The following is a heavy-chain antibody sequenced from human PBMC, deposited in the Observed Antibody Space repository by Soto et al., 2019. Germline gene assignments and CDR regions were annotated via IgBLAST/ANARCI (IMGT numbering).Heavy chain of an antibody. CDR1: GDSISSSHW. D-gene: IGHD3-16*01. CDR2: VFHTGPT. J-gene: IGHJ6*04. Sequence: QVQLQESGPRLVKPSGTLSLTCNVSGDSISSSHWWTWARQAPGMGLEWIGEVFHTGPTNYNPSLKRRVTISMDKSNNLSTLKITSVTAADTGVYYCPRAPNNYYYIDVWGKGSTVTVSS. CDR3: PRAPNNYYYIDV. V-gene: IGHV4-4*02.